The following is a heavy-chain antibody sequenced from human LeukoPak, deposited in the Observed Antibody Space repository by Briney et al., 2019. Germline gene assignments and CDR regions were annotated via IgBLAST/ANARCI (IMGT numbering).Heavy chain of an antibody. CDR1: GGSTSRYY. J-gene: IGHJ1*01. CDR2: IYYSGST. D-gene: IGHD6-13*01. V-gene: IGHV4-59*08. Sequence: SETLSLTCTVSGGSTSRYYWSWIRQAPGKSLEWIGYIYYSGSTTYNPSLKSRVSISIDTSKNQFSLNLSSVTAADTAVYYCARLPGIAAVWGQGTLVILSS. CDR3: ARLPGIAAV.